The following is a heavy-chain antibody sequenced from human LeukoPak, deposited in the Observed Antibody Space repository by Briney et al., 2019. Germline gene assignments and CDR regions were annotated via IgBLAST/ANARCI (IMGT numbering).Heavy chain of an antibody. CDR3: ASLTTADAFDI. V-gene: IGHV4-59*01. Sequence: SETLSLTCTVSGGSISSYYWGWIRQPPGKGLEWIGNIFYSGSTNYNPSLKSRVTISVDTSKNQVSLKLSSVTAADTAVYFCASLTTADAFDIWGQGTMVTVSS. CDR1: GGSISSYY. D-gene: IGHD3-22*01. CDR2: IFYSGST. J-gene: IGHJ3*02.